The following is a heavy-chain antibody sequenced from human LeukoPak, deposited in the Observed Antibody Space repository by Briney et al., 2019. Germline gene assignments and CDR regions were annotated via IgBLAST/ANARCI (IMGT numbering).Heavy chain of an antibody. V-gene: IGHV1-8*01. Sequence: ASVKVSCKASGYTFTTYDINWARQATGQGLEWMGWMNPNSANTGYAQKFQGRVTMTRNTSISTAYMELSSLRSEDTAVYYCARVPAGDYYYGMDVWGQGTTVTVSS. CDR1: GYTFTTYD. J-gene: IGHJ6*02. CDR3: ARVPAGDYYYGMDV. D-gene: IGHD2-2*01. CDR2: MNPNSANT.